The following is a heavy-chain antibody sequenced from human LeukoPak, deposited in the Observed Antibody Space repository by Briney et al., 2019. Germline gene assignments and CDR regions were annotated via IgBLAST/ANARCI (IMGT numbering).Heavy chain of an antibody. J-gene: IGHJ5*02. CDR3: ARDVPHNWFDT. V-gene: IGHV3-74*01. Sequence: GGSLRLSCAASGITFGNNWMHWVRQGPGKGLVWISRINRDGGGAIYADSVKGRFTISRDNAKNTLYLQMNSLRAEDTAVYYWARDVPHNWFDTWGQGTLVTVSS. CDR1: GITFGNNW. CDR2: INRDGGGA.